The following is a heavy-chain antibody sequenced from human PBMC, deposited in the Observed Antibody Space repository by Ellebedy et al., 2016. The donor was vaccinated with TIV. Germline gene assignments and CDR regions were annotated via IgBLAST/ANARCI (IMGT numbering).Heavy chain of an antibody. CDR1: GFTFSRFW. Sequence: GESLKISCAASGFTFSRFWMAWVRQAPGKGLEWGATINQGGSETYYVDSGKGRFTISRDNSKNSLYLQMNSLRADDTALYYCASAARGSGAYESFWGQGTLVTVSS. CDR3: ASAARGSGAYESF. CDR2: INQGGSET. V-gene: IGHV3-7*01. J-gene: IGHJ4*02. D-gene: IGHD5-12*01.